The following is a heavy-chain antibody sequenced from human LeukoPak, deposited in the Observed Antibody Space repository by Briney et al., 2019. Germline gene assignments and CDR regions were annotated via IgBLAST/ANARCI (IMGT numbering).Heavy chain of an antibody. V-gene: IGHV3-23*01. CDR1: GFTFSSYA. CDR2: ISGSAGST. J-gene: IGHJ4*02. D-gene: IGHD3-10*01. CDR3: AKTAGSTLLPYDY. Sequence: PGGSLRLSCAASGFTFSSYATKWVRQAPGKGLEWVSAISGSAGSTYYADSVKGRFTISRDNSKNTLYLQMNSLRAEDTAAFYCAKTAGSTLLPYDYWGQGTLVTVSS.